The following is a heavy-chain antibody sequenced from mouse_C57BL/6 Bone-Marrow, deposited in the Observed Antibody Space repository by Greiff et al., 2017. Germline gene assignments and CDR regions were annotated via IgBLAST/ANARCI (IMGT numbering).Heavy chain of an antibody. CDR3: TTRPNYFDY. J-gene: IGHJ2*01. CDR2: IDPENGDT. Sequence: EVQLQQSGAELVRPGASVKLSCTASGFNIKDDYMHWVKQRPEQGLEWIGWIDPENGDTEYASKFQGKATITADTSSNTAYLQLSSLTSEDTAVYYCTTRPNYFDYWGQGTTRTVSS. V-gene: IGHV14-4*01. CDR1: GFNIKDDY.